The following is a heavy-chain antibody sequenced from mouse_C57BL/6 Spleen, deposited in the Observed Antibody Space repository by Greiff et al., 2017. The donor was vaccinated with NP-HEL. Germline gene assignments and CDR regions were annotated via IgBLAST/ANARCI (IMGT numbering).Heavy chain of an antibody. CDR3: ARDGSSYHWYFDV. CDR1: GYAFTNYL. J-gene: IGHJ1*03. CDR2: INPGSGGT. Sequence: VQLVESGAELVRPGTSVKVSCKASGYAFTNYLIEWVKQRPGQGLEWIGVINPGSGGTNYNEKFKGKATLTADKSSSTAYMQLSSLTSEDSAVYFCARDGSSYHWYFDVWGTGTTVTVSS. V-gene: IGHV1-54*01. D-gene: IGHD1-1*01.